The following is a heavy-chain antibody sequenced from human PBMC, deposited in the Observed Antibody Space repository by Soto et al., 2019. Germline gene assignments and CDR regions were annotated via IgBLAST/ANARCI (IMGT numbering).Heavy chain of an antibody. J-gene: IGHJ4*02. D-gene: IGHD3-9*01. CDR2: INPNSGGT. Sequence: ASVKVSCKASGYTFTGYYMHWVRQAPGQGLEWMGWINPNSGGTNYAQKFQGWVTMTRDTSISTAYMELRSLRSDDTAVYYCARDYDILTGAPYYFDYWGQGTLVTVSS. CDR3: ARDYDILTGAPYYFDY. CDR1: GYTFTGYY. V-gene: IGHV1-2*04.